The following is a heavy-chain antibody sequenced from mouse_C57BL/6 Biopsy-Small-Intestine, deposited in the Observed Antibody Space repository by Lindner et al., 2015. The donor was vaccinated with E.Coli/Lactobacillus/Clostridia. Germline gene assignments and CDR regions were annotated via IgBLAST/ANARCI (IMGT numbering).Heavy chain of an antibody. Sequence: EVQLQESGGGLVKPGGSLKLSCAASGFTFSVYGMHWVRQAPEKGLEWVAYISSGSSTIYYADTVKGRFTISRDNAKNTLFLQMTSLRSEDTAMYYCASNWDGFAYWGQGTLVTVSA. CDR3: ASNWDGFAY. V-gene: IGHV5-17*01. CDR2: ISSGSSTI. D-gene: IGHD4-1*02. CDR1: GFTFSVYG. J-gene: IGHJ3*01.